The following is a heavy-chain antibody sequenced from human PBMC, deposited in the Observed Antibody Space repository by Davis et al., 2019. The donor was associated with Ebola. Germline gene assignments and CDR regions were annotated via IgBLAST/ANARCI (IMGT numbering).Heavy chain of an antibody. CDR3: AKDPRTTRLGAIFDY. CDR2: IGGSDGRT. V-gene: IGHV3-23*01. J-gene: IGHJ4*02. Sequence: GGSLRLSCVGSGFNFSSYALSWVRQAPGKGLEWVSAIGGSDGRTYYADSVKGRFTISRDNSKNTLYLQMNSLRAEDTAVYYCAKDPRTTRLGAIFDYWGQGTLVTVSS. D-gene: IGHD1-26*01. CDR1: GFNFSSYA.